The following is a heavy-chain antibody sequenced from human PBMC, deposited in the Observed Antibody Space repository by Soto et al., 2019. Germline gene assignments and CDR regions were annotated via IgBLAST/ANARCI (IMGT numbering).Heavy chain of an antibody. CDR2: NYYSGSP. Sequence: SETPSLTCTVSNGSISGYFWSWIRQPPGKGLEWVGYNYYSGSPNYNPSLKSRVTISVDTSKNQFSLRLSSVTAADTAVYYCARASNYDILTGYDYYYYMDVWGKGTTVTVSS. J-gene: IGHJ6*03. CDR3: ARASNYDILTGYDYYYYMDV. CDR1: NGSISGYF. V-gene: IGHV4-59*01. D-gene: IGHD3-9*01.